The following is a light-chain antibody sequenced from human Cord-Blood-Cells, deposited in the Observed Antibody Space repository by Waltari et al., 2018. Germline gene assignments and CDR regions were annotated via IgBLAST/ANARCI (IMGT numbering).Light chain of an antibody. CDR3: CSYAGSSTHVV. CDR1: SSDVGSYNL. V-gene: IGLV2-23*01. Sequence: QSALTQPASVSGSPGQSITISCTGTSSDVGSYNLVSWYQQHPGKAPKLMIYEGSKRPSGVSNRFSGSKSSNTASLTISGRQAEDEADYYCCSYAGSSTHVVFGGGTKLTVL. J-gene: IGLJ2*01. CDR2: EGS.